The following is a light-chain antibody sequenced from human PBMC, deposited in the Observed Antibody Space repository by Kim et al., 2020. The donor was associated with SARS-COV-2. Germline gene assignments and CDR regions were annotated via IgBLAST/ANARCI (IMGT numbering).Light chain of an antibody. J-gene: IGLJ3*02. Sequence: GQSVTISCNGTSSEVSGCNYVSWYQQNQGKAPKLMIYDVSKRPSGGPDRFSGSKSGNTASLTISGLQAEDEADYYCCSYAGSYTLVFGGGTQLTVL. V-gene: IGLV2-11*01. CDR1: SSEVSGCNY. CDR3: CSYAGSYTLV. CDR2: DVS.